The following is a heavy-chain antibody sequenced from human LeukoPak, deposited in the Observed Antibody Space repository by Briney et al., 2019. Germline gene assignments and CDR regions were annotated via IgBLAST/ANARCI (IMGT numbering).Heavy chain of an antibody. V-gene: IGHV3-33*01. D-gene: IGHD1-1*01. CDR1: GFTFSSYG. CDR3: ARGRSGNPGTGNLIN. CDR2: IWYDGSNK. Sequence: PGRSLRLSCAASGFTFSSYGMHWVRQAPGKGLEWVAVIWYDGSNKYYADSVKGRFTISRDNSKNTLYLQMNSLRAEDTAVYYCARGRSGNPGTGNLINWGQGTLVTVSS. J-gene: IGHJ4*02.